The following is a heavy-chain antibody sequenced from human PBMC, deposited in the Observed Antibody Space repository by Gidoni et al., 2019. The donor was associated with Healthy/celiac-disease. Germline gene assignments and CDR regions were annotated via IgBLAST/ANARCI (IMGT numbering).Heavy chain of an antibody. Sequence: QVQLQQWGAGLLKPSETLSLTCAVYGGSFSGYYWSWIRQPPGKGLEWIGEINHSGSTNYNPSLKSRVTISVDTSKNQFSLKLSSVTAADTAVYYCARGRIAARWSQGTTVTVSS. CDR2: INHSGST. D-gene: IGHD6-13*01. CDR3: ARGRIAAR. V-gene: IGHV4-34*01. J-gene: IGHJ6*02. CDR1: GGSFSGYY.